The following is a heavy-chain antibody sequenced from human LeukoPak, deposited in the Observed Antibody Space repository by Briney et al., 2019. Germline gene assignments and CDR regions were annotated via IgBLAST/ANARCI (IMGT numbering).Heavy chain of an antibody. V-gene: IGHV3-30-3*01. CDR3: ARSLVGAFDY. D-gene: IGHD1-26*01. CDR2: ISYDGSNK. Sequence: PGGSLRLSCAASGFTFSSYAMLWVRQAPGKGLEWVAVISYDGSNKYYADSVKGRFTISRDNSKNTLYLQMNSLRAEDTAVYYCARSLVGAFDYWGQGTLVTVSS. CDR1: GFTFSSYA. J-gene: IGHJ4*02.